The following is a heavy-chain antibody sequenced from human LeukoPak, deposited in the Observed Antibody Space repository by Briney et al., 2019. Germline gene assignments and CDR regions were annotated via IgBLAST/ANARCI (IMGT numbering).Heavy chain of an antibody. Sequence: GGSLRLSCAASGFTFSSYRMNWVRQAPGKGLDWVSTISDSGGSTFYADSVKGRFTISRDNSRNIVFLQINSLRAEDTAMYYCTGLYGGSYAYWGQGTLVTVSS. CDR1: GFTFSSYR. D-gene: IGHD1-26*01. J-gene: IGHJ4*02. CDR3: TGLYGGSYAY. CDR2: ISDSGGST. V-gene: IGHV3-23*01.